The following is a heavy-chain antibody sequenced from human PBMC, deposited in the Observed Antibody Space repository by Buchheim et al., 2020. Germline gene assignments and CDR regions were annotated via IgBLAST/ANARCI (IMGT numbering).Heavy chain of an antibody. V-gene: IGHV3-33*01. CDR1: GFTFGSYG. Sequence: QVQLVESGGGVVQPGRSLRLSCAASGFTFGSYGIHWVRQAPGKGLEWVAVIWYDGSNKYYADSVKGRFTISRDNSKNILYLQMNSLRAEDTAVYYCARGTYCGGGKCSSNYYYGMDVWGQGT. D-gene: IGHD2-21*01. CDR2: IWYDGSNK. J-gene: IGHJ6*02. CDR3: ARGTYCGGGKCSSNYYYGMDV.